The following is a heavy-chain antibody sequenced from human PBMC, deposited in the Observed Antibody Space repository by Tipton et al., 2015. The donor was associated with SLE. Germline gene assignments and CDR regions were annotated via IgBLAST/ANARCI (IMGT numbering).Heavy chain of an antibody. D-gene: IGHD6-19*01. Sequence: TLSLTCTVSGGSISSGTYYWNWIRQPAGGGLEWIGRFYTTGTIIYNPSLKSRLSISVETSKNEFSLKLNSLTAADTAIYYCAREGSSTVLGVASNWFDPWGQGTLVTVSP. V-gene: IGHV4-61*02. J-gene: IGHJ5*02. CDR1: GGSISSGTYY. CDR2: FYTTGTI. CDR3: AREGSSTVLGVASNWFDP.